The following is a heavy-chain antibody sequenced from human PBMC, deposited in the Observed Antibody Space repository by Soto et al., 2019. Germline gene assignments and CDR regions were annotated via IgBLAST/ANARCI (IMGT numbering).Heavy chain of an antibody. CDR1: GFTFTTYA. D-gene: IGHD3-10*01. CDR2: ISGSGGNT. Sequence: EVQLLESGGGLVQPAGSLRLSCTATGFTFTTYAMSWVRQAPGKGLEWVSAISGSGGNTFYADSVKGRFTIFRDNSSNTLYVHMNSLRVEDAAVYYCVKGAVVRGVAPYGLDVWGQGTTVTVSS. CDR3: VKGAVVRGVAPYGLDV. V-gene: IGHV3-23*01. J-gene: IGHJ6*02.